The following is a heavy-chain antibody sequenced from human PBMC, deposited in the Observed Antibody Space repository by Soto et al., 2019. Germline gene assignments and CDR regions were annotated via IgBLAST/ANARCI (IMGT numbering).Heavy chain of an antibody. CDR2: IYRGSVT. CDR1: GLSVTANY. CDR3: ARRNHRETFNT. J-gene: IGHJ3*02. Sequence: EVQLVESGGGLIQPGGSLRLICSASGLSVTANYMTWVRQAPGKGLEWLSIIYRGSVTYYADSLKGRAIMSREESRNMVFIQMNSLTADDASVYYCARRNHRETFNTWG. V-gene: IGHV3-53*01.